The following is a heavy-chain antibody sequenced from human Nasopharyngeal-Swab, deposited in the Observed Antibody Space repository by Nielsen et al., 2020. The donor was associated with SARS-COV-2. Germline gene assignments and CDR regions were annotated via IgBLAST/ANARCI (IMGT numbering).Heavy chain of an antibody. CDR2: IYYSGST. V-gene: IGHV4-59*01. J-gene: IGHJ4*02. CDR1: GGSISSYY. CDR3: ARVPVVAATWFDY. D-gene: IGHD2-15*01. Sequence: SETLSLTCTVSGGSISSYYWSWIRQPPGKGLERIGYIYYSGSTNYNPSLKSRVTISVDTSKNQFSLKLSSVTAADTAVYYCARVPVVAATWFDYWGQGTLVTVSS.